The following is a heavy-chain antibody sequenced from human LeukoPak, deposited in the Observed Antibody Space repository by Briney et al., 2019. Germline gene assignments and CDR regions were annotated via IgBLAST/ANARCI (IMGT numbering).Heavy chain of an antibody. V-gene: IGHV3-7*03. CDR3: ARDQGGVGY. Sequence: GGSLRLSCAASGFTFSTYWMSWVRQAPGKGLEWVANINHDGSVKYYVDSVKGRFTISRDNAKNSVYLHMSSLRVEDTAVYYCARDQGGVGYWGQGTLVTVSS. J-gene: IGHJ4*02. CDR1: GFTFSTYW. CDR2: INHDGSVK. D-gene: IGHD3-16*01.